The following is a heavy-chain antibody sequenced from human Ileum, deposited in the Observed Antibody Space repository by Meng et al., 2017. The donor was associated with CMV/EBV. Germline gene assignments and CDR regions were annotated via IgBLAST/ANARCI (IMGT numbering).Heavy chain of an antibody. D-gene: IGHD3-10*02. CDR3: ARVFNF. Sequence: LSLSFIVSRGAIASGEFYLGRIRPPPGKGLEWIGSFHSSGATYYNPSLKSRATISADSSRDRFSLSVDSAAAADTTVYYCARVFNFWGQGTLVTVSS. J-gene: IGHJ4*02. CDR1: RGAIASGEFY. V-gene: IGHV4-39*07. CDR2: FHSSGAT.